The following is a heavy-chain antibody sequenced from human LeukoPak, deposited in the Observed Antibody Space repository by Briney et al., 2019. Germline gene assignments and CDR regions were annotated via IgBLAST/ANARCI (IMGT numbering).Heavy chain of an antibody. CDR2: ISGSGGST. CDR3: ADCSGGSCYKNDYYYYGMDV. Sequence: GASLRLSCAASGFTFSSYAMSWVRQAPGKGLEWVSAISGSGGSTYYADSVKGRFTISRDNSKNTLYLQMNSPRAEDTAVYYCADCSGGSCYKNDYYYYGMDVWGQGTTVTVSS. D-gene: IGHD2-15*01. J-gene: IGHJ6*02. V-gene: IGHV3-23*01. CDR1: GFTFSSYA.